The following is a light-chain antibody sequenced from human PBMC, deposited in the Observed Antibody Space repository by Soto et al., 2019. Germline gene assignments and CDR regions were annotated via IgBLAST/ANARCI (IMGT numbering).Light chain of an antibody. Sequence: QSALTQPRSVSGSPGQSVTISCTGTSTDVGGYNYVSWYQQHPGKVPKLMLYDVSKRPSGVSDRFSGSKSGNTASLAISGVLAEDEADYYCCSYAGRDTLYVFGRGTKLTVL. J-gene: IGLJ1*01. CDR1: STDVGGYNY. V-gene: IGLV2-11*01. CDR3: CSYAGRDTLYV. CDR2: DVS.